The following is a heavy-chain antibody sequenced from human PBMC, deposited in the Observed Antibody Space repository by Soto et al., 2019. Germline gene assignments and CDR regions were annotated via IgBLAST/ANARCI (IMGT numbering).Heavy chain of an antibody. D-gene: IGHD3-9*01. CDR1: GYTFTSYG. Sequence: ASVKVSCKASGYTFTSYGIRWVRQAPGQGLEWMGWISAYNGNTNYAQKFQGRVTMTRDTSTSTVYMELSSLRSEDTAVYYCASSILTGYYNGYFDYWGQGTLVTVSS. CDR3: ASSILTGYYNGYFDY. CDR2: ISAYNGNT. V-gene: IGHV1-18*01. J-gene: IGHJ4*02.